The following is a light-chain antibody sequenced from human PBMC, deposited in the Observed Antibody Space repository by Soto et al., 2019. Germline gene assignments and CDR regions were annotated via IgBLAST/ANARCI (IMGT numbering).Light chain of an antibody. J-gene: IGKJ4*01. V-gene: IGKV1-12*01. CDR3: QLISSFALT. Sequence: DIQVTQSPSSVSASVGDRVTITCRASQGLVNWLAWYQQKPGKAPKLLIYAASSCQRGVPSRFSGSGSGTDFTLTSSSLQPEDFATCYCQLISSFALTCGGGTKVEIK. CDR1: QGLVNW. CDR2: AAS.